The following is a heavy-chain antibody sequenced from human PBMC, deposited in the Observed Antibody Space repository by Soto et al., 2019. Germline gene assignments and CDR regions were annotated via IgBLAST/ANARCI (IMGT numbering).Heavy chain of an antibody. D-gene: IGHD3-10*01. CDR2: IYYXGST. CDR1: GGSIISYY. Sequence: PXXTLSLTCTVSGGSIISYYWSWIRQPPGKGLEWIXYIYYXGSTNYKPSLXXRVTISVXTSKKQFSMKLSSVNAADKAVYYCARRYGSDFDIWGKGTMVTV. CDR3: ARRYGSDFDI. J-gene: IGHJ3*02. V-gene: IGHV4-59*01.